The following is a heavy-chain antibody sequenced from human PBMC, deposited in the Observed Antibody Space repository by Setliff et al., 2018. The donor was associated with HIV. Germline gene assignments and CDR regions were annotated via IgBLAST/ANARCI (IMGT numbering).Heavy chain of an antibody. D-gene: IGHD4-17*01. CDR2: IYYSGCT. V-gene: IGHV4-59*11. J-gene: IGHJ4*02. CDR3: ARDVATVATPERAD. CDR1: GGSMSRHY. Sequence: ASETLSLTCTVSGGSMSRHYWSWIRQSPGKGLEWIGSIYYSGCTNYNPSVKSRVTISIDTSKKQFALRLGSVTAADTALYFCARDVATVATPERADWGPGTLVTVSS.